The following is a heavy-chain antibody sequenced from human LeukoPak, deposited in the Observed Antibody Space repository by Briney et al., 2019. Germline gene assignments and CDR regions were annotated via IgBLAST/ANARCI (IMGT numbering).Heavy chain of an antibody. CDR3: ATLWYGDPGGHDAFDI. D-gene: IGHD4-17*01. J-gene: IGHJ3*02. CDR2: INSDGSRI. V-gene: IGHV3-74*01. CDR1: GFTLSRYW. Sequence: GGSLRLSCAASGFTLSRYWMHWVRQAPGKGLVWVSRINSDGSRISYAGSVKGRFTISRDNAKNTLYMQMNSLRAEDTAVYYCATLWYGDPGGHDAFDIWGQGTMVTVSS.